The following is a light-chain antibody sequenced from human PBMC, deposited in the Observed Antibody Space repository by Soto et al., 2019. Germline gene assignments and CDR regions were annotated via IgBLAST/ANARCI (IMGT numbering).Light chain of an antibody. CDR3: QQDGSSGT. CDR2: GAS. Sequence: EIVMTQSPATLSLSPGERATLSCRAGQNIHTNFACYQQKPPQAPRLLLYGASNRATGIPDMFSGSGSGTDVTLTISRLDHEDFAVYYCQQDGSSGTFGQGTKVDIK. V-gene: IGKV3-20*01. CDR1: QNIHTN. J-gene: IGKJ1*01.